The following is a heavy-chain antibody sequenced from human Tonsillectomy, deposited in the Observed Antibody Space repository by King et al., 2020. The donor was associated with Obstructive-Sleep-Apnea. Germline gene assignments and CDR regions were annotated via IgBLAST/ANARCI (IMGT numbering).Heavy chain of an antibody. J-gene: IGHJ4*02. V-gene: IGHV2-5*02. CDR2: IYLDDDE. CDR1: GFSPTTSGVG. CDR3: GQISVSTDFGY. D-gene: IGHD3-10*01. Sequence: ITLKESGPTLVKPTQTLTLTCSFSGFSPTTSGVGVGWGRQPTGKALEWLALIYLDDDERYSPSLKTRLTITKDTSKNQVVLTMTNTDPLDTATYYCGQISVSTDFGYWGQGILVTVSS.